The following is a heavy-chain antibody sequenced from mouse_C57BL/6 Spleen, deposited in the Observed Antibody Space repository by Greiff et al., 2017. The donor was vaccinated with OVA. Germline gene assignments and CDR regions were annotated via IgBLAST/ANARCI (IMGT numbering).Heavy chain of an antibody. CDR3: ARTAQATAMDY. D-gene: IGHD3-2*02. V-gene: IGHV1-54*01. CDR2: INPGSGGT. CDR1: GYAFTNYL. J-gene: IGHJ4*01. Sequence: QVQLQQSGAELVRPGTSVKVSCKASGYAFTNYLIEWVKQRPGQGLEWIGVINPGSGGTNYNEQFKGKATLTADKSSSTAYMQLSSLTSEDSAVYFCARTAQATAMDYWGQGTSVTVSS.